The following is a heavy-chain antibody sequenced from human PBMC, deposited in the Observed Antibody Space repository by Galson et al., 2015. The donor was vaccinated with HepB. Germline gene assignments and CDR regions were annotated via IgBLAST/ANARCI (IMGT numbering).Heavy chain of an antibody. Sequence: SLRLSCAASGFTFDDYAMHWVRQAPGKGLEWVSGISWNSGSIGYADSVKGRFTISRDNAKNSLYLQMNSLRAEVTALYYCAKDRGDYYDSSGYYCGGGFDYWGQGTLVTVSS. J-gene: IGHJ4*02. CDR3: AKDRGDYYDSSGYYCGGGFDY. CDR2: ISWNSGSI. CDR1: GFTFDDYA. D-gene: IGHD3-22*01. V-gene: IGHV3-9*01.